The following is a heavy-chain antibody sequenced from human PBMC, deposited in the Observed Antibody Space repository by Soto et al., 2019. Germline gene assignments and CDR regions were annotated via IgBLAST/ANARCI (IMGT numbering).Heavy chain of an antibody. D-gene: IGHD3-22*01. CDR1: GGTFSNYG. J-gene: IGHJ4*02. Sequence: ASVKVSCKASGGTFSNYGVNWVRQAPGQGLEWMGGIIPIFGTAKYAQKFQGRVTITADDSTRTAYMELSSLRSEDTAVYYCARDGTLYDSSAYYYLYWGQGTLVTVSS. CDR3: ARDGTLYDSSAYYYLY. CDR2: IIPIFGTA. V-gene: IGHV1-69*13.